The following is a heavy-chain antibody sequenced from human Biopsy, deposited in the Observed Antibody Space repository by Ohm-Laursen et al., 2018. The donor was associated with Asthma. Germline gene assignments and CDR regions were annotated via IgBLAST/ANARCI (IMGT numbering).Heavy chain of an antibody. V-gene: IGHV3-30*03. Sequence: SLRLSCAASGFAVSRDHMFWVRQAPGKGLEWVAVISYDGGNKFYGDSVKGRFTLSRDNSRNTLYLQMNSLRVEDTAIYYCARTQERWTSIQDDALDIWGQGTMVIVSS. D-gene: IGHD4-23*01. CDR2: ISYDGGNK. CDR3: ARTQERWTSIQDDALDI. J-gene: IGHJ3*02. CDR1: GFAVSRDH.